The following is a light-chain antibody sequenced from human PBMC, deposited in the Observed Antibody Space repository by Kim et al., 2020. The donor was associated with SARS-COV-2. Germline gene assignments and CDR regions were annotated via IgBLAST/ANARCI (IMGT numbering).Light chain of an antibody. CDR3: SSYAGSNNLV. CDR2: EVS. Sequence: GQSCTISCTGTSRDVGGYNYVSWYQQHPGNAPKLMIYEVSKRPSRGPDRFSGSKSGNTASLTVSGLQAEDEADYYCSSYAGSNNLVFGGGTQLTVL. J-gene: IGLJ2*01. CDR1: SRDVGGYNY. V-gene: IGLV2-8*01.